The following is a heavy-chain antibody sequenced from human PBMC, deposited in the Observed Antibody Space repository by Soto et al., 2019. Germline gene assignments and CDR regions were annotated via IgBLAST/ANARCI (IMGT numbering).Heavy chain of an antibody. J-gene: IGHJ4*02. CDR3: ASRGQQLVVDDY. V-gene: IGHV4-34*01. CDR2: INHSGST. Sequence: QVQLQQWGAGLLKPSETLSLTCAVYGGSFSGYYWSWIRQPPGKGLEWIGEINHSGSTNYNPSLKSRVTIXVXXSKNQFSLKLSSVTAADTAVYYCASRGQQLVVDDYWGQGTLVTVSS. D-gene: IGHD6-13*01. CDR1: GGSFSGYY.